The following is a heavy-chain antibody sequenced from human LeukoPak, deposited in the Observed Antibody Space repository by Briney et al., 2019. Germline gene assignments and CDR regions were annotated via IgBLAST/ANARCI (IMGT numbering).Heavy chain of an antibody. CDR1: GGSISSYY. V-gene: IGHV4-4*07. J-gene: IGHJ4*02. Sequence: SETLSLTCSVSGGSISSYYWSWIRQTAGKGLEWIGRIYSSGSTNCNPSLKSRVTMSVDMSKNQFSLKLSSVTAADTAVYYCASLRGDNWNYYDYWGQGILVTVSS. CDR2: IYSSGST. CDR3: ASLRGDNWNYYDY. D-gene: IGHD1-20*01.